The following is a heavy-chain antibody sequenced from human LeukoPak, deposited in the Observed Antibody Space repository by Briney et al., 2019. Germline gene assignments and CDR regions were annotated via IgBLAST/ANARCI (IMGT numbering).Heavy chain of an antibody. CDR1: GDSVSSNSAA. J-gene: IGHJ4*02. V-gene: IGHV6-1*01. Sequence: SQTLSLTCAISGDSVSSNSAAWNWIRQSPSRGLEWLGRTYYRSKWYNDYAVSVNGRITINPDTSNNQFSLQLNSVTPEDTAVYYCARQLSYTYYFDYWGQGTLVTVSS. CDR2: TYYRSKWYN. D-gene: IGHD3-16*01. CDR3: ARQLSYTYYFDY.